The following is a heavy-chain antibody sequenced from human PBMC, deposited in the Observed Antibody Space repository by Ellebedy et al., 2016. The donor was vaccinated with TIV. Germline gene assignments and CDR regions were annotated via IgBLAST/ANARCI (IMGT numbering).Heavy chain of an antibody. J-gene: IGHJ3*02. CDR3: AREKRAFDI. V-gene: IGHV4-34*01. CDR1: GGSFSGYY. Sequence: GSLRLXXAVYGGSFSGYYWSWIRQPPGKGLEWIGEINHSGSTNYNPSLKSRVTISVDTSKNQFSLKLSSVTAADTAVYYCAREKRAFDIWGQGTMATVSS. CDR2: INHSGST.